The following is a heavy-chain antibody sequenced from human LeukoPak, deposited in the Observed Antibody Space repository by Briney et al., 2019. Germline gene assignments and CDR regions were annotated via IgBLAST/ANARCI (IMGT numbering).Heavy chain of an antibody. V-gene: IGHV1-69*05. CDR1: GGTFSSYA. CDR3: ARSSPGIAVAGTSKFDY. D-gene: IGHD6-19*01. J-gene: IGHJ4*02. CDR2: IIPIFGTA. Sequence: SVKVSCKASGGTFSSYAISWVRQAPGQGLEWMGGIIPIFGTANYAQKFQGRVTITTDESTSTAYMELSSLRSEDTAVYYCARSSPGIAVAGTSKFDYWGQGTLVTVSS.